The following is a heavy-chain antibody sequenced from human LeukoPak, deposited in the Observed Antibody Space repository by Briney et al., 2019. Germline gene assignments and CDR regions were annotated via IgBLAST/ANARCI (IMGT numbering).Heavy chain of an antibody. D-gene: IGHD5-18*01. CDR3: AKDWQLWFTPYMDY. CDR1: GYTFTSYG. V-gene: IGHV1-18*01. CDR2: ISAYNGNT. Sequence: ASVKVSCKASGYTFTSYGISWVRQAPGQGLEWMGWISAYNGNTNYAQKLQGRVTMTTDTSTSTAYMELRSLRSDDTAVYYCAKDWQLWFTPYMDYWGQGTLVTVSS. J-gene: IGHJ4*02.